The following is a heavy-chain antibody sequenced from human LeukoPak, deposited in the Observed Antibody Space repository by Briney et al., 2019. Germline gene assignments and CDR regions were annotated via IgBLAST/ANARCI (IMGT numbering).Heavy chain of an antibody. V-gene: IGHV3-30*04. CDR1: GFTFSSYT. CDR3: ARDAVAAAGFSIRWFDP. J-gene: IGHJ5*02. D-gene: IGHD6-13*01. CDR2: ISYDGSKK. Sequence: GGSLRFSCAASGFTFSSYTMYWVRQAPGKGLEWVALISYDGSKKNYADSVKGRFTISRDNSKNTLDLQMNSLRAEDAAVYYCARDAVAAAGFSIRWFDPWGHGTLVTVSS.